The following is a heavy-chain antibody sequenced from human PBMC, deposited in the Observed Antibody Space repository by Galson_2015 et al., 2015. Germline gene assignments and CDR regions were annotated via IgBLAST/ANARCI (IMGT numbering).Heavy chain of an antibody. CDR1: GFTFGSYW. CDR2: IKPDGSEK. J-gene: IGHJ4*02. D-gene: IGHD1-26*01. CDR3: ARDWDPLTANTLDY. Sequence: SLRLSCAASGFTFGSYWMSWVRQAPGKGLEGVANIKPDGSEKYCVDSVKGRFTISRDNAKNSLYLQMNSLRADDTAVYYCARDWDPLTANTLDYWGQGTLVTVSS. V-gene: IGHV3-7*01.